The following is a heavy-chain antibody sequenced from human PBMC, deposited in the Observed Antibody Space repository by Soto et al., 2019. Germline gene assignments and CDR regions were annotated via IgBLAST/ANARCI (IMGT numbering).Heavy chain of an antibody. J-gene: IGHJ4*02. CDR1: GFTFSNYW. CDR2: IKPDEREK. V-gene: IGHV3-7*03. D-gene: IGHD4-4*01. CDR3: VRGFDYSFDY. Sequence: GGSLRLSCAASGFTFSNYWMSWVRQAQGKGLEWVADIKPDEREKYYVDSVRGRFTFSRDNAENSVYLQMNSLRAEDTAVYYCVRGFDYSFDYWGPGTLVTVSS.